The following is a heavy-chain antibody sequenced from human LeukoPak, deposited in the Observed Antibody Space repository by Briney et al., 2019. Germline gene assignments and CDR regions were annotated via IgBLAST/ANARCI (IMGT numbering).Heavy chain of an antibody. V-gene: IGHV3-30*02. CDR3: ASFQARYYYDSSAYWPFDH. J-gene: IGHJ4*02. D-gene: IGHD3-22*01. CDR1: GFTFRSYG. Sequence: AGGSLRLSCAASGFTFRSYGMHWVRQAPGKGLEWVAFIRYDGNNKYYADSVKGRFTISRDNSKNTLYLQMNTLRAEDTAVYYCASFQARYYYDSSAYWPFDHWGQGTLVTVSS. CDR2: IRYDGNNK.